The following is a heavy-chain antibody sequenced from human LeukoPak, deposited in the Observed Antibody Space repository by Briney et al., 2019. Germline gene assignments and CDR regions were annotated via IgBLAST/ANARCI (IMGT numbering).Heavy chain of an antibody. J-gene: IGHJ6*02. Sequence: LRLSCAASGFTFSSYAMSWVRQHPGKGLEWIGYIYYSGSTYYNPSLKSRVTISVDTSKNQFSLKLSSVTAADTAVYYCARDAYRGDYYYYGMDVWGQGTTVTVSS. V-gene: IGHV4-31*02. CDR3: ARDAYRGDYYYYGMDV. CDR1: GFTFSSYA. CDR2: IYYSGST. D-gene: IGHD4-17*01.